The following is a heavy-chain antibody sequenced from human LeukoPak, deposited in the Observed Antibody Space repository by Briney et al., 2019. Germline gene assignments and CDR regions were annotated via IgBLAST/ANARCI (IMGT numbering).Heavy chain of an antibody. CDR1: GGTFSSYA. CDR3: ARVYGSGSYYFNY. V-gene: IGHV1-69*04. D-gene: IGHD3-10*01. Sequence: SVKVSCKASGGTFSSYAISWVRQAPGQGLEWMGRIIPILGIANYAQKFQGRVTITADKSTSTAYMELSSLRSEDTAVYYCARVYGSGSYYFNYWGQGTLVTVSS. J-gene: IGHJ4*02. CDR2: IIPILGIA.